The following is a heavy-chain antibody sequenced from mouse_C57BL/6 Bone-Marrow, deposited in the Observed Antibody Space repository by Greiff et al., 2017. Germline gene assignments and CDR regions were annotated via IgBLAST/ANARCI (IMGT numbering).Heavy chain of an antibody. CDR3: AREPNWDPDY. D-gene: IGHD4-1*02. V-gene: IGHV7-1*01. Sequence: EVKLVESGGGLVQSGRSLRLSCATSGFTFSDFYMEWVRQAPGKGLEWIAASRNKANDYTTEYSASVKGRFIVSRDTSQSILYLQMNALRAEDTAIYYCAREPNWDPDYWGQGTTLTVSS. CDR1: GFTFSDFY. CDR2: SRNKANDYTT. J-gene: IGHJ2*01.